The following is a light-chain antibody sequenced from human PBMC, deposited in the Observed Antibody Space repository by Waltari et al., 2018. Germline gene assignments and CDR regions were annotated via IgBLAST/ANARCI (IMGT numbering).Light chain of an antibody. V-gene: IGLV1-40*01. CDR2: GNS. Sequence: QSVLTQPPSLSGAPGQRVTISCPGSSSNIGAAYDVTWYQQLPGTAPKLPIYGNSNRPSGVPDRFSGSKSGTSASLAITGLQAEDEADYYCQSYDSSLSAVIFGGGTKLTVL. CDR1: SSNIGAAYD. CDR3: QSYDSSLSAVI. J-gene: IGLJ2*01.